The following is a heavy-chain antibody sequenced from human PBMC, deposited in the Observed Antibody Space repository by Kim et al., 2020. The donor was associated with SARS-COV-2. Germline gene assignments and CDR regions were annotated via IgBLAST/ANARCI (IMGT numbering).Heavy chain of an antibody. D-gene: IGHD6-25*01. CDR1: GGSMSTYH. CDR3: ARTRPPYYFAY. CDR2: IYYTGDA. V-gene: IGHV4-59*01. J-gene: IGHJ4*02. Sequence: SETLSLTCAVSGGSMSTYHWSWIRQPPGKGLEWIGNIYYTGDANYSPSLKSRVSISEDPSKNQFYLQLNSVTPADTAFYFCARTRPPYYFAYWGPGTLVT.